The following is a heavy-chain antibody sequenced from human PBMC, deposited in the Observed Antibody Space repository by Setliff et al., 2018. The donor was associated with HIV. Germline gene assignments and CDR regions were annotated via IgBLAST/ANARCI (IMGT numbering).Heavy chain of an antibody. CDR2: INPNSGGT. V-gene: IGHV1-2*02. CDR3: ARGAYYYDSTGYPRDPSDV. D-gene: IGHD3-22*01. CDR1: GYTFTGYF. Sequence: GASVKVSCKASGYTFTGYFLNWVRQAPGQGLEWMGWINPNSGGTNYAQKFQGRVTMTRDTSISTAYMELSRLRSDDTAVYYCARGAYYYDSTGYPRDPSDVWGQGTMVTVSS. J-gene: IGHJ3*01.